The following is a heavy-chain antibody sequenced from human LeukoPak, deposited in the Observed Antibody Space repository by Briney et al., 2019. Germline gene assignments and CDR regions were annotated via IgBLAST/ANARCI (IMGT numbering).Heavy chain of an antibody. CDR1: GGSFSGYY. Sequence: PSETLSLTCAVYGGSFSGYYWSWIRQPPGKGLEWIGEINHSGSTNYNPSLKSRVTISVDTSKNQFSLKLSSVTAADTAVYYCARGLMAGPFDYWGQGTLVTVSS. J-gene: IGHJ4*02. CDR2: INHSGST. V-gene: IGHV4-34*01. D-gene: IGHD6-19*01. CDR3: ARGLMAGPFDY.